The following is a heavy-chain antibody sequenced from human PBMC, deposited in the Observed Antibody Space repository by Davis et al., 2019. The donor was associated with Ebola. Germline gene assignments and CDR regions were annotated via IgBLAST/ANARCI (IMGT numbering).Heavy chain of an antibody. V-gene: IGHV1-58*01. CDR1: RFRSTNSA. J-gene: IGHJ4*02. CDR3: AAEDYNDGTCCSFDY. Sequence: SVTVSCKPSRFRSTNSAVQWVRQAPAERLEWIGWIIVASGNTKYAQNLQGRLTITTDTSTGTAYMELSSLTTEDTAVYYCAAEDYNDGTCCSFDYWGQGTLVTVSS. D-gene: IGHD2-15*01. CDR2: IIVASGNT.